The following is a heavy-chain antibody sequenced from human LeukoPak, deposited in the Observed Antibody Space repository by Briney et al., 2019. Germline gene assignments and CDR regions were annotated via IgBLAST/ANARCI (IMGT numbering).Heavy chain of an antibody. CDR3: AKDMYDILTGYDIGRDNWFDP. J-gene: IGHJ5*02. Sequence: GGSLRLSCAASGFTFSSYEMNWVRQAPGKGLEWVSYISSSGSTMYYADSVKGRFTISRDNAKNSLYLQMNSLRAEDTAVYYCAKDMYDILTGYDIGRDNWFDPWGQGTLVSVSS. V-gene: IGHV3-48*03. CDR2: ISSSGSTM. CDR1: GFTFSSYE. D-gene: IGHD3-9*01.